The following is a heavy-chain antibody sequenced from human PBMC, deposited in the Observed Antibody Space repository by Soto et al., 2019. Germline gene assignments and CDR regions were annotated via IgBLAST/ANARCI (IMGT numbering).Heavy chain of an antibody. J-gene: IGHJ4*02. D-gene: IGHD1-26*01. CDR2: ISGSGDKT. CDR3: AKDRFGIVGPVDY. CDR1: GLIFSDYA. Sequence: EVQLLESGGDLVQPGGSLRLSCAASGLIFSDYAMSWVRQAPGKGLECVACISGSGDKTFYADSVKGRFTISRDNSKNTVSLHMNSLRVDDTAVYFCAKDRFGIVGPVDYCGPGTLVTVSS. V-gene: IGHV3-23*01.